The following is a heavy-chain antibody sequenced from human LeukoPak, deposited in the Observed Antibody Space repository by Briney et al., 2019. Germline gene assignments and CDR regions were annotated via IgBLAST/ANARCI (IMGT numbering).Heavy chain of an antibody. Sequence: GGPLSLFCTASVLTLKNYATIWVRQAPGEGLEWVSRISGSGTTTDYADSVKGRFTISRDNSKNTVYLQMTSLRAEDTAIYYCAKDGDSSAFFDYWGQGTPVTVSS. CDR3: AKDGDSSAFFDY. V-gene: IGHV3-23*01. CDR2: ISGSGTTT. D-gene: IGHD2-15*01. CDR1: VLTLKNYA. J-gene: IGHJ4*02.